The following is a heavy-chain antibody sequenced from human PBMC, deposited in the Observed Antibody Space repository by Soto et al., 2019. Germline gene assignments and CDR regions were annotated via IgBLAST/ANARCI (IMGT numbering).Heavy chain of an antibody. D-gene: IGHD3-22*01. CDR1: GFTFGDYA. CDR2: IRSKAYGGTT. V-gene: IGHV3-49*03. Sequence: PGGSLRLSCTASGFTFGDYAMSWFRQAPGKGLEWVGFIRSKAYGGTTEYAASVKGRFTISRDDSKSIAYLQMNSLKTEDTAVYYCTWAPYYYDSSGYYPFDYWGQGTLVTVSS. CDR3: TWAPYYYDSSGYYPFDY. J-gene: IGHJ4*02.